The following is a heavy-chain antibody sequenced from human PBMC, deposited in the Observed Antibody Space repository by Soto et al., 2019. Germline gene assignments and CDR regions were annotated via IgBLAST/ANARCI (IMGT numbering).Heavy chain of an antibody. V-gene: IGHV4-31*03. Sequence: SETLSLTCTVSGGSISSGGYYWSWIRLHPGKGLEWIGYIYYSGSTYYNPSLKSRVTISVDTSKNQFSLKLSSVTAADTAVYYCARRSDGYKRYYFDYWGQGTLVTVSS. CDR3: ARRSDGYKRYYFDY. CDR2: IYYSGST. CDR1: GGSISSGGYY. D-gene: IGHD5-12*01. J-gene: IGHJ4*02.